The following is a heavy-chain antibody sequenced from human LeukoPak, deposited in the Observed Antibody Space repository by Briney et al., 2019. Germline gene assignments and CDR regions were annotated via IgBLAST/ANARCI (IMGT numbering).Heavy chain of an antibody. CDR1: GFTFGSHA. Sequence: GGSLRLSCAVSGFTFGSHAMSWVRQAPGKGLEWVSTISSGGDITYYPDSGKGRFTISRDNSKNTLYLQMDSLRAEDTAVYYCAKTPLGYCSNGICYTGLLGWFDPWGQGTLVTVSS. J-gene: IGHJ5*02. CDR2: ISSGGDIT. D-gene: IGHD2-8*01. V-gene: IGHV3-23*01. CDR3: AKTPLGYCSNGICYTGLLGWFDP.